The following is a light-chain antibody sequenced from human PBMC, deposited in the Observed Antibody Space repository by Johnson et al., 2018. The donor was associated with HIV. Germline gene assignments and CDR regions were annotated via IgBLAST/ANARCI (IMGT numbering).Light chain of an antibody. Sequence: QSVLTQPPSVSAAPGQKVTISCSGSSSNIGNNYVSWYQQLPGTAPKLLIYEKNKRPAGIPDRFSGSKSGTSATLDITGLQTGDEADYYCGTWDSGLGAHEVFGTGTKVTVL. CDR2: EKN. CDR3: GTWDSGLGAHEV. V-gene: IGLV1-51*02. CDR1: SSNIGNNY. J-gene: IGLJ1*01.